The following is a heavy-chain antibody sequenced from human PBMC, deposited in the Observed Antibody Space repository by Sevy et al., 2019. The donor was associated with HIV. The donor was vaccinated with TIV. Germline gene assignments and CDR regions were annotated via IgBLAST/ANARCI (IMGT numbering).Heavy chain of an antibody. CDR1: GYSFTRYW. J-gene: IGHJ4*02. CDR2: IYPGDSDT. Sequence: GESLKISCKGSGYSFTRYWIGWVRQMPGKGLECMGIIYPGDSDTRYSPSFQGQVTISADKSISTAYLQWSSLKASDTAMYYCARQAIAVAGTIDYWGQGTLVTSPQ. D-gene: IGHD6-19*01. CDR3: ARQAIAVAGTIDY. V-gene: IGHV5-51*01.